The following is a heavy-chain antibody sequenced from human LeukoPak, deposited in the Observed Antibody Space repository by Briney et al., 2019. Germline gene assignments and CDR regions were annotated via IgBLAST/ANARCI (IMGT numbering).Heavy chain of an antibody. D-gene: IGHD6-13*01. CDR2: IYSGGAT. CDR3: ARATGSSWAARYFDL. V-gene: IGHV3-53*01. Sequence: GGSLRLSCAASGFTVSSNYMSWVRRAPGKGLEWVSVIYSGGATYYADSVKGRFIISRDNSKNTLYLQMNSLRAEDTAVYYCARATGSSWAARYFDLWGRGTLVTVSS. CDR1: GFTVSSNY. J-gene: IGHJ2*01.